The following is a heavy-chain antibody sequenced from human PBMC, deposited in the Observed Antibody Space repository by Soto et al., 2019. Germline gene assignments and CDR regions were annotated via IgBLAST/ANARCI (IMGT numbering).Heavy chain of an antibody. D-gene: IGHD3-10*01. V-gene: IGHV3-23*01. CDR1: GFTFSSYA. Sequence: EVQLLESGGGLVQPGGSLRLSCAASGFTFSSYAMSWVRQAPGKGLEWVSAISGSGGSTYYADSVKGRFTISRDNSKSTLYLQMNSLRAEDTAVYYCAKGVYGSGIRADYWGQGTLVTVSS. CDR2: ISGSGGST. J-gene: IGHJ4*02. CDR3: AKGVYGSGIRADY.